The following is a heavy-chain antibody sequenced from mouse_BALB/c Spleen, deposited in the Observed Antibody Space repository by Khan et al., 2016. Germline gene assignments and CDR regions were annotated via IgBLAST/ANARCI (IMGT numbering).Heavy chain of an antibody. Sequence: EMELVESGPSLVKPSQTLSLTCSVTGDSITSGYWNWIRKFPGNKLEYMGYISYSGSTYYTPSLKCRLTITRDTSKNQYYLQFNSVTTEDTATYYCARYDCYYFDYWGQGTTLTVSS. J-gene: IGHJ2*01. CDR3: ARYDCYYFDY. D-gene: IGHD2-4*01. CDR1: GDSITSGY. CDR2: ISYSGST. V-gene: IGHV3-8*02.